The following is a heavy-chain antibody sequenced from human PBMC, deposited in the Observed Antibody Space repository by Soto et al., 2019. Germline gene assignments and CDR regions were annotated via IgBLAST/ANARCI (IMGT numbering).Heavy chain of an antibody. CDR3: ASTRTTVRSYYGMDV. Sequence: SVKVSCKASGGTFSSYAISWVRQAPGQGLEWMGGIIPIFGTANYAQKFQGRVTITADESTSTAYMELSSLRSEDTAVYYCASTRTTVRSYYGMDVWGQGTTVTVSS. CDR2: IIPIFGTA. D-gene: IGHD4-17*01. CDR1: GGTFSSYA. J-gene: IGHJ6*02. V-gene: IGHV1-69*13.